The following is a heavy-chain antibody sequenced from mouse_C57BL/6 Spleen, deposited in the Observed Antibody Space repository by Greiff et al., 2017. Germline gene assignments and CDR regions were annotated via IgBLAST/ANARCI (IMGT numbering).Heavy chain of an antibody. J-gene: IGHJ2*01. D-gene: IGHD1-1*01. CDR3: AREALLLRYFDY. CDR1: GYAFSSSW. Sequence: VQLQQSGPELVKPGASVKISCKASGYAFSSSWMNWVKQRPGKGLEWIGRIYPGDGDTNYNGKFKGKATLTADKTSSTAYMQLSSLTSEDSAVYFCAREALLLRYFDYGGQGTTRTVSS. CDR2: IYPGDGDT. V-gene: IGHV1-82*01.